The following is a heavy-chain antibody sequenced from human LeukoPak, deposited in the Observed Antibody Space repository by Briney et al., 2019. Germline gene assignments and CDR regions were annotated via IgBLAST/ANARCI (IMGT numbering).Heavy chain of an antibody. V-gene: IGHV3-53*01. CDR1: GFSVSNNY. CDR3: AKSTQPGGAWPYFDS. CDR2: LFSDGTT. D-gene: IGHD4-17*01. Sequence: GGSLRLSCLASGFSVSNNYMNWVRQAPGRGLEWVSILFSDGTTHYADSVKGRFTISRDDAQNTLYLQMSSLRAEDTAVYYCAKSTQPGGAWPYFDSWGQGSLVTVSP. J-gene: IGHJ4*02.